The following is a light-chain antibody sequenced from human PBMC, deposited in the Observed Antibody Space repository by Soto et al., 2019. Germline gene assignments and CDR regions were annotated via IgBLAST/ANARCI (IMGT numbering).Light chain of an antibody. V-gene: IGLV2-14*01. CDR2: EVS. J-gene: IGLJ2*01. CDR3: SSYTITSTLEV. CDR1: NSDVGGYNY. Sequence: QSALTQPASVSGSPGQSITISCTGTNSDVGGYNYVSWYQQHPGKAPKLMIYEVSNRPSGVSNRFSGSKSGNTASLTISGLQAEDEADYYCSSYTITSTLEVFGGGTQLTVL.